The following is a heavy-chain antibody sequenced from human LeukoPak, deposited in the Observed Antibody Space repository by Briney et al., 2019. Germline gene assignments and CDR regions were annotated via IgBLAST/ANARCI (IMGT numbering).Heavy chain of an antibody. V-gene: IGHV3-21*01. J-gene: IGHJ3*02. CDR2: ISSSSYI. Sequence: GGSLRLSCAASGFTFSSYAMSWVRQAPGKGLEWVSSISSSSYIYYADSGKGRFTISRDNAKNSLYLQMNSLRAEDTAVYYCATGDYGAFDIWGQGTMVTVSS. CDR1: GFTFSSYA. D-gene: IGHD4-17*01. CDR3: ATGDYGAFDI.